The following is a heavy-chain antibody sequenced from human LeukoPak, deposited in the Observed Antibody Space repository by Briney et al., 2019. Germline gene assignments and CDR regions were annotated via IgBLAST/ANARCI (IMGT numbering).Heavy chain of an antibody. CDR2: ISAYNGNT. D-gene: IGHD1-26*01. CDR1: GYTFTSCG. CDR3: ARTDSGSPTTYFDY. J-gene: IGHJ4*02. V-gene: IGHV1-18*01. Sequence: ASVKVSCKASGYTFTSCGISWVRQAPGQGLEWMGWISAYNGNTNYAQKLQGRVTMTTDTSTSTAYMELRSLRSDDTAVYYCARTDSGSPTTYFDYWGQGTLVTVSS.